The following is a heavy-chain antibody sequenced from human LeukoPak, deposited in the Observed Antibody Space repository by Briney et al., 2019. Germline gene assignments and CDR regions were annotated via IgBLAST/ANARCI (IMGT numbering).Heavy chain of an antibody. CDR2: IRSSGVDT. CDR1: GFTFSTYA. Sequence: PGGSLRLSCAASGFTFSTYAMNWVRQAPGKGLEWVSSIRSSGVDTYYADSVEGRFTISRDNSKNTLYLQMNSLRVEDTAIYYCAKGINSGSYYYFDCRGQGTLATVSS. J-gene: IGHJ4*02. D-gene: IGHD1-26*01. CDR3: AKGINSGSYYYFDC. V-gene: IGHV3-23*01.